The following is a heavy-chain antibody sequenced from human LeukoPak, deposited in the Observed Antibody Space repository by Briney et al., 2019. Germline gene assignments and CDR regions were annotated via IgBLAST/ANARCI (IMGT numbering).Heavy chain of an antibody. Sequence: GGSLRLSCAASGFTVSSNYMSWVRQAPGKGLEWVSVTYSGGSTYYADSVKGRFTISRDNSKNTLYLQMNSLRAEDTAVYYCARDTGYGSGRRDSEGWGQGTLVTVSS. CDR2: TYSGGST. J-gene: IGHJ4*02. CDR1: GFTVSSNY. D-gene: IGHD3-10*01. V-gene: IGHV3-53*01. CDR3: ARDTGYGSGRRDSEG.